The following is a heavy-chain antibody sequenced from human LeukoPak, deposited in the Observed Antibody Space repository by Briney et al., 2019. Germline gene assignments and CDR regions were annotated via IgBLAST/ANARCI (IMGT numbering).Heavy chain of an antibody. CDR2: ISDRSGTI. CDR3: AKVVVTDQFDY. CDR1: GFSFSFYG. D-gene: IGHD2-15*01. J-gene: IGHJ4*02. Sequence: GGSLRLSCAASGFSFSFYGMSWVRQAPGKGLEWVSYISDRSGTIYYADSVKGRFTISRDNSKSTLYLQMSSLRAEDTAVYYCAKVVVTDQFDYWGQGTLVTVSS. V-gene: IGHV3-48*01.